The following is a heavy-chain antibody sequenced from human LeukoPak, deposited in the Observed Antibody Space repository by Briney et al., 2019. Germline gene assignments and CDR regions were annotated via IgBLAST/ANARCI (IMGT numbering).Heavy chain of an antibody. Sequence: GGSLRLSCAASGFTVSSNYMSWVRQAPGKGLEWVSVIYSGGSTYYADSVKGRFTISRDNAKNSLYLQMNSLRAEDTAVYYCAREERESFYDILTGYSPAYWGQGTLVTVSS. CDR1: GFTVSSNY. V-gene: IGHV3-66*01. D-gene: IGHD3-9*01. CDR2: IYSGGST. CDR3: AREERESFYDILTGYSPAY. J-gene: IGHJ4*02.